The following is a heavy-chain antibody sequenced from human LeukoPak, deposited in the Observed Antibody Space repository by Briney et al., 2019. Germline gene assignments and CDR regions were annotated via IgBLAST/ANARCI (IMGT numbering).Heavy chain of an antibody. CDR3: AKDFGDYQLLSYDY. D-gene: IGHD2-2*01. Sequence: GGSLRLSCAASGFTFSSYAMSWVRQAPGKGLEWVSAISGSGDSTYYADSVKGRFTISRDNSKNTLYLQMNSLRAEDTAVYYCAKDFGDYQLLSYDYWGQGTLVTVSS. V-gene: IGHV3-23*01. J-gene: IGHJ4*02. CDR2: ISGSGDST. CDR1: GFTFSSYA.